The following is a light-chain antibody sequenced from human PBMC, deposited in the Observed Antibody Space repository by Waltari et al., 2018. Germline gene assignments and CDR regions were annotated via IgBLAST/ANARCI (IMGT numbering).Light chain of an antibody. CDR2: GAS. J-gene: IGKJ2*01. CDR1: QSVNNNY. CDR3: QQYSSPSMYI. Sequence: EIVLTQSPGTLSLFPGERATLSCRASQSVNNNYLAWYQQKPGQAPRPLSYGASNRATGISDRFSGSGSGTDFTLTISRLEPADSAVYYCQQYSSPSMYIFGQGTKLEMK. V-gene: IGKV3-20*01.